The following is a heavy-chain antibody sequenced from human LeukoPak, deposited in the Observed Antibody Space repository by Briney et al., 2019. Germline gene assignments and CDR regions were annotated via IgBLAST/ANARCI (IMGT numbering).Heavy chain of an antibody. V-gene: IGHV1-2*02. J-gene: IGHJ4*02. D-gene: IGHD4-17*01. CDR1: GYTFTGYY. Sequence: ASVKVSCKASGYTFTGYYVHWVRQAPGQGLEWMGWINPNSGGTIYAQNFQGRVTMTRDTSISTAYMELSSLRSDDTAVYYCARDRGAVTTFFGYWGQGTLVTVSS. CDR3: ARDRGAVTTFFGY. CDR2: INPNSGGT.